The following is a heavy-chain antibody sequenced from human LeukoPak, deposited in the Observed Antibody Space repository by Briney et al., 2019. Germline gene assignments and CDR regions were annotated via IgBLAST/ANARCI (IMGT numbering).Heavy chain of an antibody. V-gene: IGHV3-23*01. Sequence: PGGSLRLSCAVSGFSLRIYAMSWVRQAPGKGLEWVSAISGGAAGTYYADSVKGRFTISTDISKSTLYVQINSLRAEDTAVYYCARTVYNSGWFHFDHWGQGTLVTVSS. D-gene: IGHD6-19*01. CDR1: GFSLRIYA. CDR2: ISGGAAGT. J-gene: IGHJ4*02. CDR3: ARTVYNSGWFHFDH.